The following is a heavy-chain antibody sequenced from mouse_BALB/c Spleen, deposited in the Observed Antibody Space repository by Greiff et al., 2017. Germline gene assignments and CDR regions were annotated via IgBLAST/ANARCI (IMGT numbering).Heavy chain of an antibody. V-gene: IGHV1-4*01. J-gene: IGHJ4*01. CDR2: INPSSGYT. CDR1: GYTFTSYT. CDR3: ARGEVHDAMDY. Sequence: VQLQQSGAELARPGASVKMSCKASGYTFTSYTMHWVKQRPGQGLEWIGYINPSSGYTNYNQKFKDKATLTADKSSSTAYMQLSSLTSEDSAVYYCARGEVHDAMDYWGQGTTVTVSS. D-gene: IGHD2-14*01.